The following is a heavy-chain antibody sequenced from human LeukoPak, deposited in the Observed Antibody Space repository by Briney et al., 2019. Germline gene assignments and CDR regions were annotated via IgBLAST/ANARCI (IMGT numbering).Heavy chain of an antibody. V-gene: IGHV1-2*02. D-gene: IGHD3-10*01. CDR3: ARTFYYGSGRARYMDV. J-gene: IGHJ6*03. CDR2: INPDSGGT. Sequence: GASVKVSCKASGYTFTGYHMHWVRQAPGQGLEWMGWINPDSGGTDYAQKFQGRVTMTRDTSISKDYMELRRLRSDDTAMYYCARTFYYGSGRARYMDVWGKGTTVTVSS. CDR1: GYTFTGYH.